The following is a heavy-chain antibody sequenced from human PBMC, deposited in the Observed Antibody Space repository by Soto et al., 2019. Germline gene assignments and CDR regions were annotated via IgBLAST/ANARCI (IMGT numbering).Heavy chain of an antibody. Sequence: GASVKVSCKASGYTFTSYAISWVRRAPGQGLEWMGWISAHNGNTKYAQKLQGRVTMTTDTSTSTAYMELRSLRSDDTAVYYCARNLRKFGTSYFYYGMDVWGQGTTVTVSS. J-gene: IGHJ6*02. CDR2: ISAHNGNT. CDR1: GYTFTSYA. D-gene: IGHD3-10*01. CDR3: ARNLRKFGTSYFYYGMDV. V-gene: IGHV1-18*01.